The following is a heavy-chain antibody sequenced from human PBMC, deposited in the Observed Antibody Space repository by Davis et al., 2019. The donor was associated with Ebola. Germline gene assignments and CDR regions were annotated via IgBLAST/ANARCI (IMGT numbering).Heavy chain of an antibody. CDR3: ASPHQIRGSDVFDS. CDR1: GWPLSDYY. D-gene: IGHD6-19*01. CDR2: IDHRGRA. V-gene: IGHV4-34*01. Sequence: PSETLSLTCGVYGWPLSDYYWSWIRQPPGKGLEWIGEIDHRGRAKYNPSLKSRATLSIDTSRRQFSLKMTSVTATDTAVYYCASPHQIRGSDVFDSWGQGSLVTVSS. J-gene: IGHJ4*02.